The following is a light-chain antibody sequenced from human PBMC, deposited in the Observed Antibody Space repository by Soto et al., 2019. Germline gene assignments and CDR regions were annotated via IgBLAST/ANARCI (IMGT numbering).Light chain of an antibody. Sequence: EIVLTQSPGTLSLSPGERATLSCRASQSVSSNLAWYQQKPGQAPRLLIYGASTRATGIPARFSGSGSGTEFTLTISSLQSEDFAVYYCQQRSNWPPEWTFGQGTKVDIK. CDR3: QQRSNWPPEWT. CDR2: GAS. CDR1: QSVSSN. J-gene: IGKJ1*01. V-gene: IGKV3-15*01.